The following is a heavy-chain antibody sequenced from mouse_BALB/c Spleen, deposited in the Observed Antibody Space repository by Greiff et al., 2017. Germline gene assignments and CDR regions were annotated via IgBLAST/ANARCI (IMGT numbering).Heavy chain of an antibody. CDR1: GYTFTSYW. J-gene: IGHJ2*01. Sequence: QVQLKQPGAELVKPGASVKLSCKASGYTFTSYWMHWVKQRPGQGLEWIGEINPSNGRTNYNEKFKSKATLTVDKSSSTAYMQLSSLTSEDSAVYYCAPNWDQGYFDYWGQGTTLTVSS. CDR2: INPSNGRT. CDR3: APNWDQGYFDY. V-gene: IGHV1S81*02. D-gene: IGHD4-1*01.